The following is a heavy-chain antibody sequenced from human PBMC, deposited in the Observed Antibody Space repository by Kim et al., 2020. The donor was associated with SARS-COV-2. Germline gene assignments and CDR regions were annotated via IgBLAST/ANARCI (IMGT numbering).Heavy chain of an antibody. J-gene: IGHJ5*02. D-gene: IGHD3-22*01. V-gene: IGHV1-69*13. Sequence: SVKVSCKASGGTFSSYAISWVRQAPGQGLEWMGGIIPIFGTANYAQKFQGRVTITADESTSTAYMELSSLRSEDTAVYYCARDHVGEKYYYDTWRSNWFDPWGQGTLVTVSS. CDR2: IIPIFGTA. CDR1: GGTFSSYA. CDR3: ARDHVGEKYYYDTWRSNWFDP.